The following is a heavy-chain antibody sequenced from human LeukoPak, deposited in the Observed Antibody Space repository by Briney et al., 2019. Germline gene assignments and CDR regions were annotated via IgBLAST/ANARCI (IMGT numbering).Heavy chain of an antibody. D-gene: IGHD3-9*01. Sequence: GASLKVSRKASGYTFTADYMHWGRQAPGQGLESMGWINPNSGGTNYTQKFQGTVTMSRDTFISTGYMGLCRLRYHGTGDDCSLRVKTGYYLRWGQGTLVTVSS. V-gene: IGHV1-2*02. CDR2: INPNSGGT. J-gene: IGHJ4*02. CDR1: GYTFTADY. CDR3: LRVKTGYYLR.